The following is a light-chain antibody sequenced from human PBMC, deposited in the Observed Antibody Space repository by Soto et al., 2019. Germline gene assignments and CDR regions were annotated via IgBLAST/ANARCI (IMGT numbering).Light chain of an antibody. V-gene: IGKV1-12*01. CDR3: QQANTLPWT. Sequence: DIQMTQSPSSVSASVGDRVTITCRASQGISSYLAWYQQRPGKAPRLLIYAVSSLRSGVPSRFSGSGSGTDFTLTISSLQPEDFATYYCQQANTLPWTFGQGTKVEIK. CDR1: QGISSY. J-gene: IGKJ1*01. CDR2: AVS.